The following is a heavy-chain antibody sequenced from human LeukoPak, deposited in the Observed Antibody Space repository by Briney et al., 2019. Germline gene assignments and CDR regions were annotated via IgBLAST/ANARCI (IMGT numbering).Heavy chain of an antibody. J-gene: IGHJ4*02. CDR1: GFTFSSYA. D-gene: IGHD6-13*01. V-gene: IGHV3-30-3*01. CDR3: ARDGRSSIWRGNYFNY. CDR2: ISYDGSNK. Sequence: GRSLRLSCAASGFTFSSYAMTWVRQAPGKGLEGVAVISYDGSNKYYADSVKGRFTISRDNSKNTLYLQMNSLRAEDTAVYYSARDGRSSIWRGNYFNYWGQGTLVTVSS.